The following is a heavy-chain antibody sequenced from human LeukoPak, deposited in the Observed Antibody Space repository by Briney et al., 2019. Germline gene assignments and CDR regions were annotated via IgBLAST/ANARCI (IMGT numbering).Heavy chain of an antibody. CDR3: ARGRPHGNDY. D-gene: IGHD4-23*01. J-gene: IGHJ4*02. CDR2: IASDGSST. Sequence: GGSLRLSCAASGFTFSSYWMNWVRQAPGKGLVWVSRIASDGSSTTYADSVKGRFSISRDNAENTLYLQMNSLRVEDTAVYYCARGRPHGNDYWGQGTLVTVSS. V-gene: IGHV3-74*01. CDR1: GFTFSSYW.